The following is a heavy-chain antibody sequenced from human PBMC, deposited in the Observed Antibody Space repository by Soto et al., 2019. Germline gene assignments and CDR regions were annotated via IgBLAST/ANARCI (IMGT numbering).Heavy chain of an antibody. CDR1: GGSFSGYF. Sequence: SETLSLTCAVYGGSFSGYFWTWIRQAPGKGLEWIGKINHSGGTNYNSSLKSRVTISVDTSKNQFSLILSSVTAADTAVYYCARDRQYYHFWGGYQNEGPYGMDVWGQGTTVTVSS. D-gene: IGHD3-3*02. CDR2: INHSGGT. J-gene: IGHJ6*02. V-gene: IGHV4-34*01. CDR3: ARDRQYYHFWGGYQNEGPYGMDV.